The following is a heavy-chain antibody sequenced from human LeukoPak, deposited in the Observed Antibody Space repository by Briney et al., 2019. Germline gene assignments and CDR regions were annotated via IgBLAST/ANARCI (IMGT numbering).Heavy chain of an antibody. CDR3: AREGPSVTPYY. J-gene: IGHJ4*02. CDR2: IKQDGSEK. Sequence: GGSLRLSCAASGFSFSTYWMSWVRQAPGKGLEWVANIKQDGSEKYYVDSVKGRFTISRDNAKNSLYLQMNSLRAEDTAVYYCAREGPSVTPYYWGQGTLVTVSS. CDR1: GFSFSTYW. V-gene: IGHV3-7*01. D-gene: IGHD4-17*01.